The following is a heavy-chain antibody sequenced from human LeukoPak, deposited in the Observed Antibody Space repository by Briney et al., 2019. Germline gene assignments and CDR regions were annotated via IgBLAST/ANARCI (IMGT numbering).Heavy chain of an antibody. CDR2: IYYSGST. V-gene: IGHV4-39*07. J-gene: IGHJ4*02. CDR1: GGSISSSSYY. D-gene: IGHD5/OR15-5a*01. CDR3: ARGLRSKGYFDY. Sequence: SETLSLTCTVSGGSISSSSYYWGWIRQPPGKGLEWIGSIYYSGSTYYNPSLKSRVTISVDTSKNQFSLKLSSVTAADTAVYYCARGLRSKGYFDYWGQGTLVTVSS.